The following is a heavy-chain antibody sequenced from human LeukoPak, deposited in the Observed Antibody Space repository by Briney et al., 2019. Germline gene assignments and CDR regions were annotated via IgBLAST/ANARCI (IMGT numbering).Heavy chain of an antibody. CDR1: GGSISSYY. D-gene: IGHD1-26*01. Sequence: ASETLSLTCTVSGGSISSYYWSWIRQPPGKGLEWIGYIYYSGSTNYNPSLKSRVTISVDTSKNQFSLKLSSVTAADTAVYYCARDSGSCLVNAFDIWGQGTMVTVSS. CDR3: ARDSGSCLVNAFDI. J-gene: IGHJ3*02. CDR2: IYYSGST. V-gene: IGHV4-59*01.